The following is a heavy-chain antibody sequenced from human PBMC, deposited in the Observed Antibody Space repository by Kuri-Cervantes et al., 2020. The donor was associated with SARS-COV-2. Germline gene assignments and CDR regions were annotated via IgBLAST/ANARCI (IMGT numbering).Heavy chain of an antibody. V-gene: IGHV1-69*13. CDR3: ARDKIDVGYFDY. CDR2: IIPIFGTA. J-gene: IGHJ4*02. D-gene: IGHD1-26*01. CDR1: GGTFSSYA. Sequence: SVKVSCKASGGTFSSYAISWVRQAPGQGLEWMGGIIPIFGTANYAQKFQGRVTITADESMSTAYMELSSLRSEDTAVYYCARDKIDVGYFDYWGQGTLVTVSS.